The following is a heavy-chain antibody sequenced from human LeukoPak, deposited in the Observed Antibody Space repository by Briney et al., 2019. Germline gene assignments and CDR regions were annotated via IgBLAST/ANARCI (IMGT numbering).Heavy chain of an antibody. Sequence: SETLSLTCTVSGGSISSGGYYWSWIRQHPGKGLEWIGYIYYSGSTYYNPSLKSRVTISVDTSKNQFSLKLSSVTAADTAVYYCARAYFSYYGSGSYPDAFDIWGQGTMVTVSS. CDR3: ARAYFSYYGSGSYPDAFDI. CDR2: IYYSGST. J-gene: IGHJ3*02. V-gene: IGHV4-31*03. CDR1: GGSISSGGYY. D-gene: IGHD3-10*01.